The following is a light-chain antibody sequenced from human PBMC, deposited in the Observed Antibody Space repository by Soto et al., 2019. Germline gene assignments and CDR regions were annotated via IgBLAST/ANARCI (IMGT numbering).Light chain of an antibody. CDR2: GAS. CDR3: QQYNNWPLT. J-gene: IGKJ4*01. Sequence: EIVMTQSPATLSVSPGERATLSCRASQSVSSNLAWYQQKPGQAPRLLIYGASTRATGIPARFSGSGSGTEFTLTLSSLQSEDCAVYYCQQYNNWPLTFGGGTKVEIK. CDR1: QSVSSN. V-gene: IGKV3-15*01.